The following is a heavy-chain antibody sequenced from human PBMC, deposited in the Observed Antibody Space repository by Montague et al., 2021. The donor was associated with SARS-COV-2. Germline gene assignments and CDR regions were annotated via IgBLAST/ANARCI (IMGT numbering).Heavy chain of an antibody. Sequence: SLRLSCAASGFTFRDYYMPWVRQVPGKGLEWLSDISSKSAYTDYXDSXKGRFTISRDDAKNSVYLQMNSLRAEDTAVYYCASFTMVRGAPGYGMDVWGQGTTVTVSS. CDR1: GFTFRDYY. J-gene: IGHJ6*02. V-gene: IGHV3-11*03. CDR2: ISSKSAYT. D-gene: IGHD3-10*01. CDR3: ASFTMVRGAPGYGMDV.